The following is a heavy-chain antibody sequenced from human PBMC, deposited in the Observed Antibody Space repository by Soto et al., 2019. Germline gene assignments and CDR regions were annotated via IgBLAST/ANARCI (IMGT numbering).Heavy chain of an antibody. J-gene: IGHJ4*02. V-gene: IGHV3-23*01. D-gene: IGHD3-10*01. CDR2: ISGSGDIT. CDR3: VLWPPYYFDY. CDR1: GFTFSSYA. Sequence: GGSLRLSCASSGFTFSSYAMSLVRQAPGKGLEWVSAISGSGDITYYADSVKGRFTISRDNSKNTLYLQMNSLRAEDTAVYYCVLWPPYYFDYWGQGTLVTVSS.